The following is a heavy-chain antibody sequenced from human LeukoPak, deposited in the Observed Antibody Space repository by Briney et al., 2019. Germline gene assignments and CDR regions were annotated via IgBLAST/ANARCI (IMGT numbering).Heavy chain of an antibody. D-gene: IGHD3-22*01. J-gene: IGHJ4*02. CDR1: GYSISSDYY. V-gene: IGHV4-38-2*02. CDR3: ARGGFFDSSGPFDY. Sequence: SETLSLTCTVSGYSISSDYYWGWIRQPPGKGLEWIGTISHSGSTFYNPSLEGRVTISVDTSKNQFSVKLSSVTAADTAVYYCARGGFFDSSGPFDYWGQGTLVTVSS. CDR2: ISHSGST.